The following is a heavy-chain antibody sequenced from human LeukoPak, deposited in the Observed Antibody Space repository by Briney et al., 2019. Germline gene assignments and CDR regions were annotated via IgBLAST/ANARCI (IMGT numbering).Heavy chain of an antibody. CDR2: IYYSGST. CDR3: ALSTYCGGDCYSYYFDY. Sequence: SETLSLTCSVSGGSISSYYWSWIRQPPGKGLEWIGCIYYSGSTNYNPSLKSRVTISVDTSKNQFSLKLSSVTAADTAVYYCALSTYCGGDCYSYYFDYWGQGTLVTVSS. D-gene: IGHD2-21*02. CDR1: GGSISSYY. J-gene: IGHJ4*02. V-gene: IGHV4-59*01.